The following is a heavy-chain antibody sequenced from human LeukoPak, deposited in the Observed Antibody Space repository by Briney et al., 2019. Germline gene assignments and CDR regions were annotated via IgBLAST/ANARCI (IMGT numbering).Heavy chain of an antibody. D-gene: IGHD3-3*01. CDR2: IIPIFGTA. V-gene: IGHV1-69*13. J-gene: IGHJ6*02. CDR1: GGTFISYA. Sequence: SVKVSCKASGGTFISYAISWVRQAPGQGLEWMGGIIPIFGTANYAQKFQGRVTITADESTSTAYMELSSLRSEDTAVYYCARVSYDFWSGYPRYYYGMDVWGQGTTVTVSS. CDR3: ARVSYDFWSGYPRYYYGMDV.